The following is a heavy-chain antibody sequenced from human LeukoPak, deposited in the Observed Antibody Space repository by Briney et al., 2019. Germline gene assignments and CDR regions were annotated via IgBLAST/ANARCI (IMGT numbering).Heavy chain of an antibody. CDR1: GGSISTSSYY. Sequence: SETLSLTCTVSGGSISTSSYYWGWVRQPPGKGMEWIGSMYSSGSTYYNPSLKSRVTIFADISKKQVSLKLSSVTAADTAVYYCARSLDYYDSSGQNYWGQGILVTVSS. V-gene: IGHV4-39*01. D-gene: IGHD3-22*01. CDR2: MYSSGST. J-gene: IGHJ4*02. CDR3: ARSLDYYDSSGQNY.